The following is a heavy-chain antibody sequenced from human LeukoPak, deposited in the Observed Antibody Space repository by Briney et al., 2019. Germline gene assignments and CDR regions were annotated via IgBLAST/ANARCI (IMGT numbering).Heavy chain of an antibody. Sequence: SETLSLTCAVYGGSFSGYYWSWIRQPPGKGLEWIGEINHSGSTNYNPSLKSRVTISVDTSKNQFSLRLNSVNAADTAVFYCARQGYSDFSSRPFDYWGQGTLVTVSS. CDR1: GGSFSGYY. J-gene: IGHJ4*02. D-gene: IGHD1-26*01. CDR2: INHSGST. V-gene: IGHV4-34*01. CDR3: ARQGYSDFSSRPFDY.